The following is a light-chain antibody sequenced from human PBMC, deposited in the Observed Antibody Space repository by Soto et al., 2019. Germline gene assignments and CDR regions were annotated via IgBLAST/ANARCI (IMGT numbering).Light chain of an antibody. CDR1: QSVRNN. Sequence: EIMMTQSPATLSVSPGERATLCCRASQSVRNNLAWYQQKPGQAPRLLIYYASTRATGIPARFSGSGSGTEFTLTISSLQSEDFALYYCQQYNDWPPITFGQGTRLEIK. V-gene: IGKV3-15*01. J-gene: IGKJ5*01. CDR3: QQYNDWPPIT. CDR2: YAS.